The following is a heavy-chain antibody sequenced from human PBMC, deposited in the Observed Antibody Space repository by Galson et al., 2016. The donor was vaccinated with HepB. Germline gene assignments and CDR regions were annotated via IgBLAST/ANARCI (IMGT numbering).Heavy chain of an antibody. CDR3: ARSSPVGATHAGLDY. CDR1: GFAFSAFG. J-gene: IGHJ4*02. V-gene: IGHV3-33*01. CDR2: IWHDGWTK. D-gene: IGHD1-26*01. Sequence: SLRLSCAASGFAFSAFGMHWVRQAPGKGLEWGADIWHDGWTKHYADSMKGRFTIPRDNSLHTLYLHVSTLRVEDTAVYYCARSSPVGATHAGLDYWGQGTLVTVSS.